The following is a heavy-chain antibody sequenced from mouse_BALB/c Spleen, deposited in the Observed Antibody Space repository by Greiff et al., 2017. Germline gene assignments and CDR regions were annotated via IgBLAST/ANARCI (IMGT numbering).Heavy chain of an antibody. CDR1: GFTFSSYA. V-gene: IGHV5-6-5*01. CDR2: ISSGGST. CDR3: AAELGRGAMDY. Sequence: EVKLMESGGGLVKPGGSLKLSCAASGFTFSSYAMSWVRQTPEKRLEWVASISSGGSTYYPDSVKGRFTISRDNARNILYLQMSSLRSEDTAMYYCAAELGRGAMDYWGQGTSVTVSS. D-gene: IGHD4-1*01. J-gene: IGHJ4*01.